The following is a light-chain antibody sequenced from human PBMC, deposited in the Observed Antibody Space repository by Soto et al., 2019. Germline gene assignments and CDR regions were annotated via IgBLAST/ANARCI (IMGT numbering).Light chain of an antibody. Sequence: QSVLTQSPSASGTPGQRVTISCSGSRSNIGTYTVNWYQQLPGTAPTLLIYRNHQRPSGVPDRFSGSKSGTSASLAIRGPQSEDEADYYCAAWDDSLRAVVFGGGTKVTVL. V-gene: IGLV1-44*01. CDR3: AAWDDSLRAVV. J-gene: IGLJ2*01. CDR2: RNH. CDR1: RSNIGTYT.